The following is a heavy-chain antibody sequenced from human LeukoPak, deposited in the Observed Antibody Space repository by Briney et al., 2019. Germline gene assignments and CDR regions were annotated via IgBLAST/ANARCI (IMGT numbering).Heavy chain of an antibody. CDR3: ARCSGGTCYSGAHSFYGMDV. CDR2: ISSSSDSI. CDR1: GFTFSDYS. D-gene: IGHD2-15*01. Sequence: GGSLRLSCAASGFTFSDYSMNWVRQAPGKGLEWVSSISSSSDSIYYADSVKGRFTISRVNAKNSLYLQVNSLRAEDTAVYYCARCSGGTCYSGAHSFYGMDVWGQGTTVSVSS. V-gene: IGHV3-21*01. J-gene: IGHJ6*02.